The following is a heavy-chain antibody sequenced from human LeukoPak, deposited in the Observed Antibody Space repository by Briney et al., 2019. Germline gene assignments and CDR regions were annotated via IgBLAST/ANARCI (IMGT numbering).Heavy chain of an antibody. D-gene: IGHD2-21*01. CDR1: GYTFTSYY. CDR3: ARDGGGRGFDP. V-gene: IGHV1-46*01. J-gene: IGHJ5*02. Sequence: GASVKVSCKASGYTFTSYYMHWVRQAPGQGLEWMGIINPSGGSTSYAQKFQGRVTMTRDMSTSTVYMELSSLRSEDTAVYYCARDGGGRGFDPWGQGTLVTVSS. CDR2: INPSGGST.